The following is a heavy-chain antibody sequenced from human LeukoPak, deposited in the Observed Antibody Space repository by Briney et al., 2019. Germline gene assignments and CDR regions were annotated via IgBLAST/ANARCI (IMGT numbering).Heavy chain of an antibody. Sequence: GGSLRLSCAASGFIFSDYYMSWIRQAPGKGLEWVSYISSSGSTIYYADSVKGRFTISRDNAKNSLYLQMNSLRDEDTAVYYCARDGQWLVGWYFDLWGRGTLVTVSS. V-gene: IGHV3-11*01. J-gene: IGHJ2*01. D-gene: IGHD6-19*01. CDR2: ISSSGSTI. CDR3: ARDGQWLVGWYFDL. CDR1: GFIFSDYY.